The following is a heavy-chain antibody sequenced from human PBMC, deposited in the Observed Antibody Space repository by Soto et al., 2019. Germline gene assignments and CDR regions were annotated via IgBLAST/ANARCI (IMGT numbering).Heavy chain of an antibody. V-gene: IGHV3-9*01. D-gene: IGHD3-10*01. CDR3: AKARAGLFYALDV. CDR1: GLTFVDNA. CDR2: ISWKSGSI. J-gene: IGHJ6*02. Sequence: LQLVDPGGALLQLGSSLSLSCEASGLTFVDNAIPWVRQAPGKGLQWVSGISWKSGSIGYADSVKGRFTISRDNAKNSLYLQMNSLIVEDTALYYCAKARAGLFYALDVWGQGTTVTVSS.